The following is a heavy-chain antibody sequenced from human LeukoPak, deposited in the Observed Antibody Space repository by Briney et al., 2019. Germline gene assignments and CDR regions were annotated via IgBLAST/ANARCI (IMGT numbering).Heavy chain of an antibody. V-gene: IGHV3-30*03. Sequence: PGRSLRLSCVASGFAFNQVPVHWVRQAPGERLEWVAFISHDGGSKKYGDSVKGRFTIYRDNSKNTVYLQMNSLRPEDTALYYCARDKSHFGSGNYHYFDSWGQGALVIVSS. J-gene: IGHJ4*02. CDR2: ISHDGGSK. D-gene: IGHD3-10*01. CDR3: ARDKSHFGSGNYHYFDS. CDR1: GFAFNQVP.